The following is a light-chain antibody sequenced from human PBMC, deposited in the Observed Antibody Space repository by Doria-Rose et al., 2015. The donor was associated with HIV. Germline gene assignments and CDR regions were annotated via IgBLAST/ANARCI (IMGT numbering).Light chain of an antibody. CDR3: QQYYDTPS. V-gene: IGKV4-1*01. CDR2: WAS. Sequence: TQSPESLGMSLGERATLNCKSNQSLLYTSKNYLAWYQQKPGRPPKLLIYWASTRQSGVPTRFSGSGSGTDFTLTISSPEAEDVAVYYCQQYYDTPSFGPGTTVDIK. J-gene: IGKJ3*01. CDR1: QSLLYTSKNY.